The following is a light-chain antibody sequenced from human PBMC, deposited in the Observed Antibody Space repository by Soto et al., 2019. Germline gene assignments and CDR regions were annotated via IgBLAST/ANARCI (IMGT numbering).Light chain of an antibody. Sequence: EIVLTQSPATLSLSPGERATLSCRASQSVSSYLAWYQQKPGQAPRLLIYDASNRATGIPARFSGSGSGTDFTLTISSLEPEDFAVYYCQQRLTFGGGTKVEIE. V-gene: IGKV3-11*01. CDR1: QSVSSY. CDR2: DAS. J-gene: IGKJ4*01. CDR3: QQRLT.